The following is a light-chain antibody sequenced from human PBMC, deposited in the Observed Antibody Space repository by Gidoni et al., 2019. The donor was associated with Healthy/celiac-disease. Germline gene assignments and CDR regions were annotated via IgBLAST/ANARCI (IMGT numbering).Light chain of an antibody. J-gene: IGKJ5*01. CDR2: WAS. Sequence: DIVMTQSPDSLAVSLGERATINCKSSQSVLYSSNNKNYLAWYQQKPGQHPKLLIYWASPRESGVPDGFSGSGSGTDFTLNISSLQAEDVAVYYCQQYYSTPHFXQXTRLEIK. CDR1: QSVLYSSNNKNY. V-gene: IGKV4-1*01. CDR3: QQYYSTPH.